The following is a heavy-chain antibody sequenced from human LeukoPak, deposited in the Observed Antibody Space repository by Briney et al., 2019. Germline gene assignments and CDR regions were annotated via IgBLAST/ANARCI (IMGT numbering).Heavy chain of an antibody. CDR3: ARRWITGTMFDP. CDR2: IYYSGST. D-gene: IGHD1-7*01. Sequence: PSETLSLTCTVSGGSISSYYWSWIRQPPGKGLEWIGYIYYSGSTNYNPSLKSRVTISVDTSKNQFSLKLSSVTAADTAVYYCARRWITGTMFDPWGQGTLVTVSS. J-gene: IGHJ5*02. CDR1: GGSISSYY. V-gene: IGHV4-59*08.